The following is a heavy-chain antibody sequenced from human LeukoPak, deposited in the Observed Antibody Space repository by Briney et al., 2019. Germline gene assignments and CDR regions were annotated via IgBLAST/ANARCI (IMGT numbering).Heavy chain of an antibody. D-gene: IGHD6-13*01. Sequence: SETLSLTCTVSGGSISSYYCTWMRQPPGKGLEWIGHIYYSGSTNYNPSLKSRVTISIDTSKNQFSLKLSSVTAADTAVYYCARGFSSWYDHDYWGQGTLVTVSS. V-gene: IGHV4-59*01. CDR1: GGSISSYY. CDR3: ARGFSSWYDHDY. J-gene: IGHJ4*02. CDR2: IYYSGST.